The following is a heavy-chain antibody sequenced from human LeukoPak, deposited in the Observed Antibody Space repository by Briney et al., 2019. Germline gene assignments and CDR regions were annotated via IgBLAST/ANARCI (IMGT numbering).Heavy chain of an antibody. CDR2: IFSGGGR. J-gene: IGHJ3*02. CDR3: AGYYDTSGSHAFDI. V-gene: IGHV3-53*01. D-gene: IGHD3-22*01. Sequence: GGSLRLSCAASGFTVSSNYMSWVRQAPGKGLDWVSVIFSGGGRNYADSVKGRFTISRDNSKNTLYLQMNSLRAEDTAVYYCAGYYDTSGSHAFDIWGRGTMVTVSS. CDR1: GFTVSSNY.